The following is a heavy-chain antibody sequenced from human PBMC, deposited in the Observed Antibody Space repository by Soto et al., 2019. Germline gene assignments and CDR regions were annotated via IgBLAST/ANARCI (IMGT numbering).Heavy chain of an antibody. CDR1: GGAFSGYY. D-gene: IGHD2-8*02. CDR2: INHSGST. J-gene: IGHJ4*01. CDR3: ARDKITGLFDY. Sequence: SEALSLTWAGYGGAFSGYYWTWIRQPPGKGLEWIGEINHSGSTNYNPSLKSRVTISVDTSKNQFSLKLTSVTAAGTAVYYCARDKITGLFDYWGHGTLVTVSS. V-gene: IGHV4-34*01.